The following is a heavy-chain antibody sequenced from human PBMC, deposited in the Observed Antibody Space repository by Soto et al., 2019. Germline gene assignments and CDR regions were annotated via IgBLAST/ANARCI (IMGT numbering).Heavy chain of an antibody. CDR1: GFTFSSYS. CDR3: AREGITVFDVAHFDD. Sequence: GGSLRLSCAASGFTFSSYSMNWVRQAPGKGLEWVSYISSSSSTIYYADSVKGRFTISRDNAKNSLYLQMNSLRAEDTAVYYSAREGITVFDVAHFDDWGQGTLVAVSS. D-gene: IGHD3-3*01. J-gene: IGHJ4*02. V-gene: IGHV3-48*01. CDR2: ISSSSSTI.